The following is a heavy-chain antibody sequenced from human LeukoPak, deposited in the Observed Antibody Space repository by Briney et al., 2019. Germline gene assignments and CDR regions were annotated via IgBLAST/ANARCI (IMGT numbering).Heavy chain of an antibody. D-gene: IGHD1-26*01. CDR1: GFTFDDYA. Sequence: GRSLRLSCAASGFTFDDYAMHWVRQAPGKGLEWVSGISWNSGSTGYADSVKGRFTISRDNAKNSLYLQMNSLRAEDTALYYCAKDVGGGGSYFGYFDYWGQGTLVTVSS. CDR3: AKDVGGGGSYFGYFDY. J-gene: IGHJ4*02. V-gene: IGHV3-9*01. CDR2: ISWNSGST.